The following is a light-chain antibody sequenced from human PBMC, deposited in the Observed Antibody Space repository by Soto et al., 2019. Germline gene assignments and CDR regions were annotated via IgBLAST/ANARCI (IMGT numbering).Light chain of an antibody. CDR2: GAS. CDR1: QGISNF. V-gene: IGKV1-27*01. J-gene: IGKJ4*01. CDR3: QRYDSVPFT. Sequence: DIQMTQSPSSLSSSVGDRFTITCRASQGISNFLAWYQQKPGKVPSLLIYGASTLQSGVPSRFSGSGSGTDFTLAISNVQPEDVATYYCQRYDSVPFTFGGGTKVDI.